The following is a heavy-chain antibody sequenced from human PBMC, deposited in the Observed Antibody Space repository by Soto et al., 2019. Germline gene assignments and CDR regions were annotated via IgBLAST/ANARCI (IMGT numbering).Heavy chain of an antibody. Sequence: GASVKVSCRASGYTFTSYGISWVRQAPGQGLEWMGWISAYNGNTNYAQKVQGRVTMTTDTSTSTAYMELRSLRSDDTAMYYCAKDTPVAATAFDYWGQETLVTVSS. CDR2: ISAYNGNT. J-gene: IGHJ4*02. D-gene: IGHD6-19*01. CDR1: GYTFTSYG. V-gene: IGHV1-18*01. CDR3: AKDTPVAATAFDY.